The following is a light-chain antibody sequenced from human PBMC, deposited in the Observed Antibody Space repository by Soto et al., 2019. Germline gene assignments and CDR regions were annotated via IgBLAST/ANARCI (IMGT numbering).Light chain of an antibody. CDR3: QQRSNWPPIT. V-gene: IGKV3-11*01. Sequence: EIVLTQXPATLCLXRXEXXTXXXMASQSVSSYLAWYQQKPGQAPRLLIYDASNRATGIPARFSGSGSGTDFTLTISSLEPEDFAVYYCQQRSNWPPITFGQGTRLEI. J-gene: IGKJ5*01. CDR2: DAS. CDR1: QSVSSY.